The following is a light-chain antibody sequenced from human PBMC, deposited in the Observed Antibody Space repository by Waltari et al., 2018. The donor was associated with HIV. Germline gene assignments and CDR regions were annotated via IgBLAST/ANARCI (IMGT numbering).Light chain of an antibody. CDR1: QSVSSN. Sequence: EIVMTQSPATLSVSPGDRATLSCRASQSVSSNLAWYQQRPGQAPRLLIFGASTRATGIPARFSGSGSGTDFSLTISSLQSEDFSVYYCQQYNSWPPAWTFGQGTNVEIK. J-gene: IGKJ1*01. CDR2: GAS. V-gene: IGKV3-15*01. CDR3: QQYNSWPPAWT.